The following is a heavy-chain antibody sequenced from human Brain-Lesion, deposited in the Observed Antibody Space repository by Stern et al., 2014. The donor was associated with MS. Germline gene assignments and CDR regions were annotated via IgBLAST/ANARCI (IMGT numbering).Heavy chain of an antibody. J-gene: IGHJ6*02. V-gene: IGHV4-61*02. Sequence: QVQLQESGPGLVKPSQTLSLSCTVSGGSISSGGYYWSWIRQPAGKGLEWIGRIFNSGSTSYNPSLKSRVTISKDTAQNQFSLRLTSMTAADTAVYYCARGRVVPGFQYYATDVWGQGTTVIVSS. D-gene: IGHD2-2*01. CDR1: GGSISSGGYY. CDR2: IFNSGST. CDR3: ARGRVVPGFQYYATDV.